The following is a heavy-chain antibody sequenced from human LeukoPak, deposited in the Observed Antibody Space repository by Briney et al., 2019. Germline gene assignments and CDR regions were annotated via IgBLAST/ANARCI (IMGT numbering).Heavy chain of an antibody. V-gene: IGHV3-23*01. CDR1: GFTFSSYA. Sequence: QPGGFLRLSCAASGFTFSSYAMSWVRQAPGKGLEWVSAISGSGGSTYYADSVKGRFTISRDNSKNTPYLQMNSLRAEDTAVYYCAKVYIAVAESFDYWGQGTLVTVSS. CDR3: AKVYIAVAESFDY. J-gene: IGHJ4*02. D-gene: IGHD6-19*01. CDR2: ISGSGGST.